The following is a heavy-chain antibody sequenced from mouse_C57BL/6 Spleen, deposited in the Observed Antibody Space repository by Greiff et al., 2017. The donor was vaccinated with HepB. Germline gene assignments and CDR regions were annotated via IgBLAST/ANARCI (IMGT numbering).Heavy chain of an antibody. Sequence: EVMLVESEGGLVQPGSSMKLSCTASGFTFSDYYMAWVRQVPEKGLEWVANINYDGSSTYYLDSLKSRFIISRDNAKNILYLQMSSLKSEDTATYYCARLARDWYFDVWGTGTTVTVSS. J-gene: IGHJ1*03. CDR1: GFTFSDYY. CDR2: INYDGSST. V-gene: IGHV5-16*01. CDR3: ARLARDWYFDV.